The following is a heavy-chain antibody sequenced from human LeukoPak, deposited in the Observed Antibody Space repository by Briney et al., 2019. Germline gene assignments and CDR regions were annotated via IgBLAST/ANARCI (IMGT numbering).Heavy chain of an antibody. CDR1: GFTFRNYA. Sequence: GGSLRLSCAASGFTFRNYAMNWVRQAPGKGLEWVSGITGSGARTNYADFVKGRFTMSRDNSKNTLYLQMNGLRAEDTAVYYCAKDGVVGSRRNYMDVWGKGTAVAVSS. CDR3: AKDGVVGSRRNYMDV. V-gene: IGHV3-23*01. D-gene: IGHD1-26*01. CDR2: ITGSGART. J-gene: IGHJ6*03.